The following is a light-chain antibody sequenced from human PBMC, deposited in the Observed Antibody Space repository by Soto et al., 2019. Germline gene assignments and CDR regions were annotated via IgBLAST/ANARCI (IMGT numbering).Light chain of an antibody. V-gene: IGKV3-20*01. CDR1: QRVSNDY. CDR3: QQYGDSSWT. Sequence: EIGLTQSPGILSLSPGERATLSCRASQRVSNDYLAWYQQKPGQAPRLLIYGASTRAAGTPDRFSGSGSGTDFTLAISRLEPEDFAVYYCQQYGDSSWTFGQGTEVEI. J-gene: IGKJ1*01. CDR2: GAS.